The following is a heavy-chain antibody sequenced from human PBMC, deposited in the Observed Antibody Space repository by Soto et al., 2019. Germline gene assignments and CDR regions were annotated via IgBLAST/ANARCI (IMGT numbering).Heavy chain of an antibody. D-gene: IGHD2-2*01. V-gene: IGHV1-18*01. Sequence: SVKVSWKASGCTFTSYGISWVRQAPGQGLEWMGWISAYNGNTNYAQKLQGRVTMTTDTSTSTAYRELRSLRSDDTAVYYCARVPRGSAYADPYYFSLDDCVPMTTVAVS. J-gene: IGHJ6*03. CDR3: ARVPRGSAYADPYYFSLDD. CDR1: GCTFTSYG. CDR2: ISAYNGNT.